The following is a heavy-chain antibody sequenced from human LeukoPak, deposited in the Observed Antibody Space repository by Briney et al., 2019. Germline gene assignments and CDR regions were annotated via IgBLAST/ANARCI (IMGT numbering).Heavy chain of an antibody. CDR1: GGTFSGYY. D-gene: IGHD2-2*01. J-gene: IGHJ4*02. V-gene: IGHV4-34*01. CDR2: INHSGST. Sequence: PSETLYLTCAVYGGTFSGYYWSWIRQPPGKGLEWIGEINHSGSTNYNPSLKSRVTISVDTSKNQFSLKLSSVTAADTAVYYCARGRGYCSSTSCSTHFDYWGQGTLVTVSS. CDR3: ARGRGYCSSTSCSTHFDY.